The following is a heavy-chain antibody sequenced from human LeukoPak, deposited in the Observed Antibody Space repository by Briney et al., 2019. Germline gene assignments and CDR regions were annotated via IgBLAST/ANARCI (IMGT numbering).Heavy chain of an antibody. CDR2: ISSDGGKK. J-gene: IGHJ4*02. CDR1: GISLRDYA. V-gene: IGHV3-30*01. CDR3: ARDPSGSYSPLYFDY. D-gene: IGHD3-22*01. Sequence: GGSLRLSCVASGISLRDYAIHWVRQAPGKRPEWVAVISSDGGKKFYADSVKGRFTISRDNAENTLYLQMNSLRPEDAAVYYCARDPSGSYSPLYFDYWGQGTLVTVSS.